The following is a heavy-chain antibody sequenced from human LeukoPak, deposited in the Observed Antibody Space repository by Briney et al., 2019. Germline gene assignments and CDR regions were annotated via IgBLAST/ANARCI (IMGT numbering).Heavy chain of an antibody. CDR2: IYYSGST. Sequence: PSETLSLTCTVSGGSIISSSYYWDWIRQPPGKGLEWIGSIYYSGSTYYNPSLKGRVTISVDTSKSQFSLKLKSVTAADTAVYYCARGGYYGSGNDFRFDPWGQGTLVTVSS. CDR3: ARGGYYGSGNDFRFDP. J-gene: IGHJ5*02. CDR1: GGSIISSSYY. D-gene: IGHD3-10*01. V-gene: IGHV4-39*07.